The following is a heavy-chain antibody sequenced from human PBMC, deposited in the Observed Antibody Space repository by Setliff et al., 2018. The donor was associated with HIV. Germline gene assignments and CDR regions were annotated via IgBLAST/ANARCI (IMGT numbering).Heavy chain of an antibody. D-gene: IGHD5-12*01. CDR3: ATNPEMATINYYYYYMDV. Sequence: GASVKVSCKASGYNYITFGISWVRQAPGQGLEWMGQIIPIFGTPRYAQKFQGRVTITADESTSTVYMELSSLRSEDTAVYYCATNPEMATINYYYYYMDVWGKGTTVTVSS. V-gene: IGHV1-69*13. CDR1: GYNYITFG. J-gene: IGHJ6*03. CDR2: IIPIFGTP.